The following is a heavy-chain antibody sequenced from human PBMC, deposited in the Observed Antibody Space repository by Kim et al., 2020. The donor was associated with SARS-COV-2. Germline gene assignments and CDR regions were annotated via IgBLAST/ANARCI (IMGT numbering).Heavy chain of an antibody. Sequence: CNPSLKSRVTISVDTSKNQFSLKLSSVTAADTAVYYCASRLRSYYYYMDVWGKGTTVTVSS. D-gene: IGHD4-17*01. J-gene: IGHJ6*03. CDR3: ASRLRSYYYYMDV. V-gene: IGHV4-59*01.